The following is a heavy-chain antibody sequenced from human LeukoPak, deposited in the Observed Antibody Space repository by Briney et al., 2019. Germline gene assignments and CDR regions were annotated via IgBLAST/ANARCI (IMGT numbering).Heavy chain of an antibody. CDR3: AKPQYSSSWYGISDAFDI. CDR2: ISGSGGST. D-gene: IGHD6-13*01. CDR1: GFTFSSYA. J-gene: IGHJ3*02. V-gene: IGHV3-23*01. Sequence: GGSLRLSRAASGFTFSSYAMSWVRQAPGKGLEWVSAISGSGGSTYYADSVKGRFTISRDNSKNTLYLQMNSLRAEDTAVYYCAKPQYSSSWYGISDAFDIWGQGTMVTVSS.